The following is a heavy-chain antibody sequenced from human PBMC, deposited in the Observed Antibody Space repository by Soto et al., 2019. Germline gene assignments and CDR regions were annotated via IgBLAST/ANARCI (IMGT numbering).Heavy chain of an antibody. V-gene: IGHV4-4*02. CDR2: IYRTGST. CDR1: GGSFTSNNW. D-gene: IGHD1-7*01. J-gene: IGHJ4*02. Sequence: LETLSLTCAVSGGSFTSNNWWTWVRQPPGQGLEWIGEIYRTGSTNYNPSLKSRVTISLDKSENQFSLKVTSLTAADTAVYYCASRDPGTSVDYWGQGTLVTVSS. CDR3: ASRDPGTSVDY.